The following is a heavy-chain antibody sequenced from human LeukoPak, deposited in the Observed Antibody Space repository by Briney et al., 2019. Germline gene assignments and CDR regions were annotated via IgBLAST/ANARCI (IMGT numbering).Heavy chain of an antibody. J-gene: IGHJ4*02. CDR1: GFTFSSYW. CDR3: AKGQVFQCDY. D-gene: IGHD2/OR15-2a*01. V-gene: IGHV3-7*03. CDR2: IKKDGSEK. Sequence: GGSLRLSCAASGFTFSSYWMSWVRQAPGKGLEWVANIKKDGSEKYYVDSVKGRFTISRDNAKNSLSLQMNSLRAEDTAVYYCAKGQVFQCDYWGQGTLVTVSS.